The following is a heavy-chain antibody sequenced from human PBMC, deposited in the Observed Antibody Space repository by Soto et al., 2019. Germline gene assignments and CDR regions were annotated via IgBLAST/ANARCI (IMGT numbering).Heavy chain of an antibody. V-gene: IGHV3-43*01. J-gene: IGHJ6*02. CDR2: ISWDGGST. Sequence: GGSRTLSCAAAGVTFDDYTRHWFRQAPGRGLEWVSLISWDGGSTYYADSVKGRCTISRDNSKNSRYLQMNSLRTEDTALYYCARTHYGSGSYNLYGMDVWGQGTTVTVSS. D-gene: IGHD3-10*01. CDR1: GVTFDDYT. CDR3: ARTHYGSGSYNLYGMDV.